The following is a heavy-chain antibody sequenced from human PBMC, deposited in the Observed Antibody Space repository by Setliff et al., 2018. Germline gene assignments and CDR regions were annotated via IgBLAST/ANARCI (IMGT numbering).Heavy chain of an antibody. V-gene: IGHV1-46*01. D-gene: IGHD3-22*01. J-gene: IGHJ6*03. CDR2: INPTGGST. CDR3: ARDRNDNYESSGYYYAGGYMDV. Sequence: GASVKVSCKASGYPFTSYYMHWVRQAPGQGLEWMGLINPTGGSTSYAQKFQGRVTMTRDTSTSTVFMELSSLRSEDTAVYYCARDRNDNYESSGYYYAGGYMDVWGKGTTVTVSS. CDR1: GYPFTSYY.